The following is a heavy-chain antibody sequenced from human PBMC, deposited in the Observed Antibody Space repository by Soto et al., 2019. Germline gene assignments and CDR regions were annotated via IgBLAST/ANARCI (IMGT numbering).Heavy chain of an antibody. Sequence: GGSLRLSCAASGFTFSNFGMHWVRQAPGKGLDWVAVVSFDGSNKYYADSVKGRFTISRDNSKNTLYLQMNSLRAEDTAVYYCAKGSEYPYWYFDLWGRGTLVTVSS. J-gene: IGHJ2*01. CDR1: GFTFSNFG. CDR2: VSFDGSNK. V-gene: IGHV3-30*18. D-gene: IGHD2-2*01. CDR3: AKGSEYPYWYFDL.